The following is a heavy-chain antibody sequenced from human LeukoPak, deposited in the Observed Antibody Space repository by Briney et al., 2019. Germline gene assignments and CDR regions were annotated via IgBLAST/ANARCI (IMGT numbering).Heavy chain of an antibody. Sequence: PGGSLRLSCAASGFTFSSYSMNWVRQAPGKGLEWVSSISSSSSYIYYADSVKGRFTISRDNAKNSLYLQMNSLRAEDTAVYYCARASGQWLGYAFDIWGQGTMVTVSS. CDR1: GFTFSSYS. J-gene: IGHJ3*02. CDR3: ARASGQWLGYAFDI. D-gene: IGHD6-19*01. V-gene: IGHV3-21*01. CDR2: ISSSSSYI.